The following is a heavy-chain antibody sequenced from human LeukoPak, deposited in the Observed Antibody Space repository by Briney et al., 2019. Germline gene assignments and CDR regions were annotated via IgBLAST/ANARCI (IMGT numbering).Heavy chain of an antibody. CDR1: GFTISGFW. CDR2: MNSAGTTI. CDR3: AKGVRITIFGVANDAFDI. J-gene: IGHJ3*02. D-gene: IGHD3-3*01. V-gene: IGHV3-74*01. Sequence: PGGSLRLSCAASGFTISGFWMHWVRQVPGEGLVWVARMNSAGTTINYADSVKGRFTISRDNSKNTLYLQMNSLRAEDTAVYYCAKGVRITIFGVANDAFDIWGQGTMVTVSS.